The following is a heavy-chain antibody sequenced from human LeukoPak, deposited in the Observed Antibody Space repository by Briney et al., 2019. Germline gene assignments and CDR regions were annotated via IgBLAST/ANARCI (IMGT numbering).Heavy chain of an antibody. D-gene: IGHD4-17*01. Sequence: GGSLRLSCAASGFTFSSYSMNWVRQAPGKGLEWVSSISSSSYIYYADSVKGRFTISRDNAKNSLYLQMNSLRAEDTAVYYCARFGYAVTTVGYWGQGTLVTVSS. CDR3: ARFGYAVTTVGY. J-gene: IGHJ4*02. CDR2: ISSSSYI. CDR1: GFTFSSYS. V-gene: IGHV3-21*01.